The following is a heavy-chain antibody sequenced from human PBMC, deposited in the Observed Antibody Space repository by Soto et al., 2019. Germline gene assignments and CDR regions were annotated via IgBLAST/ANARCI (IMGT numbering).Heavy chain of an antibody. Sequence: PSEILSHTCAVAGGNIISSSWWSWVRQTPGEGLEWDGEIYHSGSTNYNPSLKSRVTISVDKSKNQFSLKLSSLTAADTAVYYCPTDGSDFWSGYSYYYYYYGMDVCAQGTTVTVYS. CDR1: GGNIISSSW. V-gene: IGHV4-4*02. D-gene: IGHD3-3*01. CDR3: PTDGSDFWSGYSYYYYYYGMDV. CDR2: IYHSGST. J-gene: IGHJ6*02.